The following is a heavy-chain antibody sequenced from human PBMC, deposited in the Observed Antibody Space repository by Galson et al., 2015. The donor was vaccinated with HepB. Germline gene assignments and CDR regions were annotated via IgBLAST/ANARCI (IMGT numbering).Heavy chain of an antibody. Sequence: ETLSLTCTVSGGSISSYYWSWIRQPPGKGLEWIGYIYYSGSTNYNPSLKSRVTISVDTSKNQFPLKLSSVTAADTAVYYCALREWLRSIVDGMDVWGQGTTVTVSS. J-gene: IGHJ6*02. CDR3: ALREWLRSIVDGMDV. CDR2: IYYSGST. CDR1: GGSISSYY. D-gene: IGHD3-3*01. V-gene: IGHV4-59*08.